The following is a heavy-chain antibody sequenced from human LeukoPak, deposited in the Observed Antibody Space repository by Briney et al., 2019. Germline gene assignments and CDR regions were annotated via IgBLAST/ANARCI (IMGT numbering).Heavy chain of an antibody. CDR3: VRDRGTYRPFDY. J-gene: IGHJ4*02. Sequence: SGGSLRLSCAASASSLNAYNMNWVRQAPGKGLEWVSSISYTGTYIYYADSVKGRFTISRDNAQNSLYLQMNSLRAEDTAIYYCVRDRGTYRPFDYWGQGTLVTVSS. CDR1: ASSLNAYN. D-gene: IGHD1-26*01. V-gene: IGHV3-21*03. CDR2: ISYTGTYI.